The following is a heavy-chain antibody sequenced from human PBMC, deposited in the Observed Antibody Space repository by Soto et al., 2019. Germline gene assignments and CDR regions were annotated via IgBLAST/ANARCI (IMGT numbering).Heavy chain of an antibody. J-gene: IGHJ4*02. D-gene: IGHD3-10*01. V-gene: IGHV1-69*13. CDR1: GGTFSSYA. CDR3: ARDPTLYGSGSYTFDY. CDR2: IIPIFGTA. Sequence: SVKVSCKASGGTFSSYAISWVRQAPGQGLEWMGGIIPIFGTANYAQKFQGRVTITADESTSTAYMELSSLRSEDTAVYYCARDPTLYGSGSYTFDYWGQGTLVTVSS.